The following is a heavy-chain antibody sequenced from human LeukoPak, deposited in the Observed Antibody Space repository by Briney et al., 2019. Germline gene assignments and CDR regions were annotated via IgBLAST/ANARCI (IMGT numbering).Heavy chain of an antibody. J-gene: IGHJ4*02. CDR1: GFTFSGYE. CDR3: TRGRHCSGGSCYFDY. D-gene: IGHD2-15*01. Sequence: GGSLRLSCAASGFTFSGYEMNWVRQAPGKGLEWVSYISSSGSAIYYADSVKGRFTISRDNAKNSLYVQMNSLRAEDTAVYYCTRGRHCSGGSCYFDYWGQGTLVTVSS. CDR2: ISSSGSAI. V-gene: IGHV3-48*03.